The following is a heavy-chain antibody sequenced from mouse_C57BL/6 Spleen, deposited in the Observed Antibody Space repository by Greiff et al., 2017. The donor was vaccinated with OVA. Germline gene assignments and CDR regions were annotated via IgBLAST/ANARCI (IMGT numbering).Heavy chain of an antibody. J-gene: IGHJ3*01. V-gene: IGHV5-6*01. CDR3: ASFYDSAWFAY. Sequence: EVQVVESGGDLVKPGGSLKLSCAASGFTFSSYGMSWVRQTPDKRLEWVATISSGGSYTYYPDSVKGRFTISRDNAKNTLYLQMSSLKSEDTAMYYCASFYDSAWFAYWGQGTLVTVSA. CDR1: GFTFSSYG. D-gene: IGHD2-3*01. CDR2: ISSGGSYT.